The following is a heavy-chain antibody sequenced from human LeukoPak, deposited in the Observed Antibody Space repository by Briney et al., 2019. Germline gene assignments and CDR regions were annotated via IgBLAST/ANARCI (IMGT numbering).Heavy chain of an antibody. V-gene: IGHV3-33*06. D-gene: IGHD3/OR15-3a*01. J-gene: IGHJ4*02. CDR1: GFTFSSYG. CDR3: AKDTVSGSLFGPTGY. Sequence: QPGRSLRLSCVASGFTFSSYGMHWVRQAPGKGLEWVAVIWYDGRNKYYGDSVKGRFTISRDNSKNTLYLQMSSLRAEDTAVYYCAKDTVSGSLFGPTGYWGQGTLVTVSS. CDR2: IWYDGRNK.